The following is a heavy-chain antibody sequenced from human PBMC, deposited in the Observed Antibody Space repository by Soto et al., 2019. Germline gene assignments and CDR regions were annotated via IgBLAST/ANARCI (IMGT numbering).Heavy chain of an antibody. J-gene: IGHJ4*02. CDR2: ISGSGGST. Sequence: GGSLRLSCAASGFTFSSYAMSWVRQAPGKGLEWVSAISGSGGSTYYADSVKDRFTFSRDNSKNTLSLQMNSLRAEDTAVYYCARRTSSWSFDYWGQGTLVTVSS. D-gene: IGHD6-13*01. CDR1: GFTFSSYA. CDR3: ARRTSSWSFDY. V-gene: IGHV3-23*01.